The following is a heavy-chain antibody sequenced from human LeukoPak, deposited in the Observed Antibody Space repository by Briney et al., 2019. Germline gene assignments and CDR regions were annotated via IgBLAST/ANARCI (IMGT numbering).Heavy chain of an antibody. Sequence: SETLSLTCAVYGGSFSGYYWSWIRQPPGKGLEWIGEINHSGSTNYNPSLKSRVTISVDTSKNQFSLKLSSVAAADTAVYYCASYSSGYYYDFDYWGQGTLVTVSS. V-gene: IGHV4-34*01. D-gene: IGHD3-22*01. CDR2: INHSGST. CDR1: GGSFSGYY. J-gene: IGHJ4*02. CDR3: ASYSSGYYYDFDY.